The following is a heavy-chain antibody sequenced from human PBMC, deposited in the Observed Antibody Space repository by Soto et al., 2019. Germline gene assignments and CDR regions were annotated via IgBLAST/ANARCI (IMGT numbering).Heavy chain of an antibody. Sequence: QVQLVQSGAEVKKPGASVKVSCKTSGYTFSNDGFTWVRQAPGQGLEWMGWISTYTGNTNYAQKIQDRGTMTTDTSTNTVFMELRSMTYEDTAISYCALIKLGGTYPADFWRQGTLVTVSS. CDR2: ISTYTGNT. D-gene: IGHD3-16*01. V-gene: IGHV1-18*01. J-gene: IGHJ4*02. CDR3: ALIKLGGTYPADF. CDR1: GYTFSNDG.